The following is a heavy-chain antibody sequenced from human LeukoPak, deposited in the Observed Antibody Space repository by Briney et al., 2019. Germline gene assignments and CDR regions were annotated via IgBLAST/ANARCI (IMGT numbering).Heavy chain of an antibody. CDR2: INPNSGGT. CDR1: GYTFTGYY. Sequence: ASVKVSCKASGYTFTGYYMHWVRQAPGQGLEWMGWINPNSGGTNYAQKFQGRVTMTRDTSISTAYMELSRLRSDDTAVYYCARARCSSTSCKYYFDYWGQGTLVTVSS. D-gene: IGHD2-2*01. V-gene: IGHV1-2*02. J-gene: IGHJ4*02. CDR3: ARARCSSTSCKYYFDY.